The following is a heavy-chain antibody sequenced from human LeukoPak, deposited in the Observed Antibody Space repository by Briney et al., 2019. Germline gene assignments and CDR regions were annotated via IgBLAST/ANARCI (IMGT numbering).Heavy chain of an antibody. CDR3: ARIEAVTRGYNHAYYFDY. Sequence: SETLSLTCTVSGGSISNYYWSWIRQPPGKGLEWIGSIYHSGSTYYNPSLKSRVTISVDTSKKQFSLKLRTATAADTAVYYCARIEAVTRGYNHAYYFDYWGQGTLVTVSS. D-gene: IGHD5-18*01. CDR2: IYHSGST. CDR1: GGSISNYY. J-gene: IGHJ4*02. V-gene: IGHV4-59*08.